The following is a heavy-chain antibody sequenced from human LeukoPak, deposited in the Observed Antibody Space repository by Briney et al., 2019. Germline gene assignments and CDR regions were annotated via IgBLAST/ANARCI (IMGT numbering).Heavy chain of an antibody. CDR3: GSDISGSKCDY. Sequence: GGSLRLSCAASGFTFISYTMHWFRQAPGKGLEWVAVISDDGNKKYYADSVKGRFTISRDNSKNTLFLQMNSLRAEDTAVYYCGSDISGSKCDYWGQGTLVTVSS. D-gene: IGHD1-26*01. V-gene: IGHV3-30-3*01. CDR2: ISDDGNKK. J-gene: IGHJ4*02. CDR1: GFTFISYT.